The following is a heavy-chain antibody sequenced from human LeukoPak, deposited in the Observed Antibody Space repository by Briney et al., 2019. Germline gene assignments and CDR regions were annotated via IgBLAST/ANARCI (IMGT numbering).Heavy chain of an antibody. CDR2: INHSGST. CDR3: ARGWHLGSGYYFGY. V-gene: IGHV4-34*01. J-gene: IGHJ4*02. Sequence: SETLSLTCAVYGGSFSGYYWSWIRQPPGKGLEWIGEINHSGSTNYNPSLKSRVTISVDTSKNQFSLKLSSVTAADTAVYYCARGWHLGSGYYFGYWGQGTLVTVSS. CDR1: GGSFSGYY. D-gene: IGHD3-3*02.